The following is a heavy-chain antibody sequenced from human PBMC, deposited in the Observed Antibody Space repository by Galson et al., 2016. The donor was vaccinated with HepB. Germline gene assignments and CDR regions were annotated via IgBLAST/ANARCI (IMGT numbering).Heavy chain of an antibody. J-gene: IGHJ6*02. CDR2: ISYDGSNE. CDR1: GFPFSNYG. Sequence: SLRLSCAASGFPFSNYGMDWVRQAPGKGLEWVAVISYDGSNEYYTDSVKGRFTISRDNSKNTLYLQMNSLRAEDMATYYCAKDYLPGYSSSRGVYHYYGMDVWGQGTTVTVSS. D-gene: IGHD6-13*01. CDR3: AKDYLPGYSSSRGVYHYYGMDV. V-gene: IGHV3-30*18.